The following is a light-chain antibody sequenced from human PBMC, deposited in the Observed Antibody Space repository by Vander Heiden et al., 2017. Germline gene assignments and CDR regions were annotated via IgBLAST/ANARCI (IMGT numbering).Light chain of an antibody. J-gene: IGKJ4*01. V-gene: IGKV1-5*01. CDR1: QSISSW. CDR3: QQYNSCL. Sequence: DIQMTQSPSTLSASVGDRVTITCRASQSISSWLAWDQQKPGKAPKLLIYDASSLERGVQSRFSGSGSGTEFTLTSSSLQTDDFATYYSQQYNSCLFGGGTKVEIK. CDR2: DAS.